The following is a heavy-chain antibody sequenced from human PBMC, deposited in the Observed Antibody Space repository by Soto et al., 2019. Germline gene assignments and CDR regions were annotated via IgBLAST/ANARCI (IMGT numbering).Heavy chain of an antibody. CDR1: GDSISNSDYY. V-gene: IGHV4-30-4*01. D-gene: IGHD2-21*02. CDR2: IDYSGST. CDR3: ARDHLILPAHDFFYGSDV. Sequence: SETLSLTCTVSGDSISNSDYYWNWIRQSPGKGLEWIASIDYSGSTYYNPSLKSRVVISADTSKNLFSLKLRSVTAADTALYFCARDHLILPAHDFFYGSDVWGRGATVTVSS. J-gene: IGHJ6*02.